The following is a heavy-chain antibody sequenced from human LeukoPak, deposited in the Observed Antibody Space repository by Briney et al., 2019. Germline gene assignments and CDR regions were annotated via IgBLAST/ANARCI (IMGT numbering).Heavy chain of an antibody. CDR3: ARADYYDSSGYSYYFDY. J-gene: IGHJ4*02. V-gene: IGHV3-53*01. Sequence: GRSLRLSCAASGFTVSSNYMSWVRQAPGKGLEWVSVIYSGGSTYYADSVKGRFTISRDNSKNTLYLQMNSLRAEDTAVYYCARADYYDSSGYSYYFDYWGQGTLVTVSS. CDR1: GFTVSSNY. D-gene: IGHD3-22*01. CDR2: IYSGGST.